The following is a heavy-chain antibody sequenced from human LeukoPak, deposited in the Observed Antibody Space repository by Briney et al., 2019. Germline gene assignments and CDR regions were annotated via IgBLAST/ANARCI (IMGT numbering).Heavy chain of an antibody. CDR2: INHSGST. CDR3: AQSPTYYDFWSGYYTGSKYFQH. V-gene: IGHV4-34*01. Sequence: KASETLSLTCAVYGGSFSGYYWSWIRQPPGKGLEWIGEINHSGSTNYNPTLKSRVTISVDTPKNQFSLKLSSVAAADTAVYYCAQSPTYYDFWSGYYTGSKYFQHWGQGTLVTVSS. J-gene: IGHJ1*01. CDR1: GGSFSGYY. D-gene: IGHD3-3*01.